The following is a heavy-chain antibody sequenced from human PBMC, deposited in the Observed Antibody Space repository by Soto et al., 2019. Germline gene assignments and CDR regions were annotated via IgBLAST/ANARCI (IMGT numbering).Heavy chain of an antibody. D-gene: IGHD5-18*01. Sequence: ASVKVSCKASGYTFTSYGISWVRQAPGQGLEWMGWISAYNGNTNYAQKLQGRVTMTTDTSTSTAYMELRSLRSDDTAVYYCAIPEGYSYGFSGPGAFDIWGQATMVTVS. J-gene: IGHJ3*02. CDR2: ISAYNGNT. CDR1: GYTFTSYG. V-gene: IGHV1-18*01. CDR3: AIPEGYSYGFSGPGAFDI.